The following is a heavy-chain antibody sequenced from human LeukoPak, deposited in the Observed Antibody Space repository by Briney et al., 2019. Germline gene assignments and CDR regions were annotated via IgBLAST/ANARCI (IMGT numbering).Heavy chain of an antibody. CDR3: AKDRGYCNGGSCYGLDY. CDR2: ISYDGRDK. J-gene: IGHJ4*02. Sequence: GGSLRLSCAASGFTFNNYGMHWVRQAPGKGLEWVAVISYDGRDKYFVDSVKGRCTISRDNSKNTLYLQVNSLRAEDTAVYYCAKDRGYCNGGSCYGLDYWGQGNLVTVSS. V-gene: IGHV3-30*18. D-gene: IGHD2-15*01. CDR1: GFTFNNYG.